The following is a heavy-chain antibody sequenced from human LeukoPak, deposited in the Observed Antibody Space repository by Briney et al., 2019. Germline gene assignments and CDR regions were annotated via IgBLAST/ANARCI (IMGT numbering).Heavy chain of an antibody. V-gene: IGHV4-39*07. CDR2: IYYSGST. Sequence: SETLSLTCTVSGGSISSSSYHWGWIRQPPGKGLEWIGSIYYSGSTYYNPSLKSRVTISVDTSKNQFSLKLSSVTAADTAVYYCAREGVVWYAFDIWGQGTMVTVSS. J-gene: IGHJ3*02. D-gene: IGHD3-16*01. CDR3: AREGVVWYAFDI. CDR1: GGSISSSSYH.